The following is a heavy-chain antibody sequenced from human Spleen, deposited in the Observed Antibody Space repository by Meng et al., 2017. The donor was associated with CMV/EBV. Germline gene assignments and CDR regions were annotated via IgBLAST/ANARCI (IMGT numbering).Heavy chain of an antibody. CDR3: ARLGTTGTIDY. J-gene: IGHJ4*02. CDR1: SYSISSDYH. D-gene: IGHD1-1*01. CDR2: IFHSGST. Sequence: SETLSLTCTVSSYSISSDYHWGWIRQPPGKGLEWIGYIFHSGSTNSNPSLKSRVTLSVDTSKNQFSLKVTSVTAADTAVYYCARLGTTGTIDYWGQGTLVTVSS. V-gene: IGHV4-38-2*02.